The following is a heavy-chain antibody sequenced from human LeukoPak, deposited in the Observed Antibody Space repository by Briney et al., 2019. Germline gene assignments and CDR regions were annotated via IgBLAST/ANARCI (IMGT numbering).Heavy chain of an antibody. CDR2: IRRNANSFTT. J-gene: IGHJ4*02. CDR1: GFTFSDHY. D-gene: IGHD2-2*01. CDR3: ARSGTTWTQTFGY. V-gene: IGHV3-72*01. Sequence: SGGSLRLSCAASGFTFSDHYMDWVRQGPGKGLEWVGRIRRNANSFTTEYAASVKGRFTISRDDSENSLYLQMSSLKTEDTAVYHCARSGTTWTQTFGYWGQGTVVTVSS.